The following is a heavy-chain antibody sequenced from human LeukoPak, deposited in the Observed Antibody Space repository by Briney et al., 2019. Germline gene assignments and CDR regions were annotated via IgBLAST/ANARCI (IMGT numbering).Heavy chain of an antibody. CDR1: GGSISSYY. CDR3: ARHPISYCGGDCYHFDY. CDR2: IYYSGST. Sequence: KPSETLSLTCTVSGGSISSYYWGWIRQPPGKGLEWIGSIYYSGSTYYNPSLKSRVTISVDTSKNQFSLKLSSVTAADTAVYYCARHPISYCGGDCYHFDYWGQGTLVTVSS. V-gene: IGHV4-39*01. D-gene: IGHD2-21*02. J-gene: IGHJ4*02.